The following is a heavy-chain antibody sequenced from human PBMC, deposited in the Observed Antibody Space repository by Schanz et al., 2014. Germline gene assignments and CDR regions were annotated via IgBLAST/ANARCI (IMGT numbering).Heavy chain of an antibody. CDR2: ISRSSSTI. J-gene: IGHJ4*02. V-gene: IGHV3-48*01. D-gene: IGHD3-10*01. CDR3: AKVGLYYYGSGFDY. Sequence: VQLLQSGGALVQPGGSLRLSCAASGITFSGYSMNWVRQAPGKGLEWVSYISRSSSTIYYADSVKGRFTISRDNAKNSLYLQMNSLRAEDTAVYYCAKVGLYYYGSGFDYWGQGTLVTVSS. CDR1: GITFSGYS.